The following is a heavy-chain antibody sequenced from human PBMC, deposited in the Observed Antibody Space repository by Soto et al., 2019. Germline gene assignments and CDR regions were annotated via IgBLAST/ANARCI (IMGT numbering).Heavy chain of an antibody. D-gene: IGHD2-2*01. V-gene: IGHV1-69*13. CDR3: AEDPTCISPSCSNWFDP. CDR2: IIPIFGTA. J-gene: IGHJ5*02. CDR1: GGTFSSYA. Sequence: SVKVSCKASGGTFSSYAISWVRQAPGQGLEWMGGIIPIFGTANYAQKFQGRVTITADESTSTAYMELSSLRSEDTAVYYCAEDPTCISPSCSNWFDPRGRG.